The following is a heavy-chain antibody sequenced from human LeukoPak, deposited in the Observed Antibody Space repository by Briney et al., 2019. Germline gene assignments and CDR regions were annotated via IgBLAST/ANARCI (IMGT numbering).Heavy chain of an antibody. Sequence: GASVQVSCKASGYTFTNYAVSWVRQAPGQGLEWMGWSNTYNGDTKYTQKFQGRVTMTTDTSTSTAYMELRSLRSDDTAVYFCARGGGFCSTTSCRNWFDPWGQGTLVTVSS. V-gene: IGHV1-18*01. J-gene: IGHJ5*02. CDR2: SNTYNGDT. CDR3: ARGGGFCSTTSCRNWFDP. CDR1: GYTFTNYA. D-gene: IGHD2-2*01.